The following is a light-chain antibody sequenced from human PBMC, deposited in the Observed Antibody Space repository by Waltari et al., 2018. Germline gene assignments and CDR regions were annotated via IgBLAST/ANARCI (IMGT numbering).Light chain of an antibody. Sequence: EVVLTQSPGPLSLSPGERATLACRASQSVGPSLAWYQQKPGQAPRLLIYGASRRATGIPDRFSGSGSGTDFSLTISRLEPEDFAVYYCQHYVRLPATFGQGTKVEI. CDR3: QHYVRLPAT. J-gene: IGKJ1*01. V-gene: IGKV3-20*01. CDR1: QSVGPS. CDR2: GAS.